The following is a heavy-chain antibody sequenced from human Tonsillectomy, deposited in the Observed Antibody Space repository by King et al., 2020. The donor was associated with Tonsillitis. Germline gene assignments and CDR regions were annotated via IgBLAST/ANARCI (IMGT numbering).Heavy chain of an antibody. CDR3: ARGLYDSSGFTLGY. V-gene: IGHV1-69*09. D-gene: IGHD3-22*01. CDR1: GGTFSSNA. CDR2: IIPRIGIG. Sequence: VQLVESVAEVKKPGSSVKVSCKASGGTFSSNAISWVRQAPGQGLEWMERIIPRIGIGNYAQKFQGRVAITADKATSTAYMELSSLRSEDTAVYYCARGLYDSSGFTLGYWGQGTLVTVSS. J-gene: IGHJ4*02.